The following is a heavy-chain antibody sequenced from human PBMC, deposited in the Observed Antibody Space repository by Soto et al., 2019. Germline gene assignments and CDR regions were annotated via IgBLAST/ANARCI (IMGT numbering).Heavy chain of an antibody. J-gene: IGHJ4*02. V-gene: IGHV4-39*01. Sequence: SETLSLTCTVSGVSLNSGHYYWVWIRQSPGKGLAWIASIYYDESTYYNPSLKSRVTISTDKPKNQFSLTLKSVTAADTAVYYCGKVLIGATRHTDVDSWGQGALVTVS. CDR2: IYYDEST. D-gene: IGHD2-15*01. CDR1: GVSLNSGHYY. CDR3: GKVLIGATRHTDVDS.